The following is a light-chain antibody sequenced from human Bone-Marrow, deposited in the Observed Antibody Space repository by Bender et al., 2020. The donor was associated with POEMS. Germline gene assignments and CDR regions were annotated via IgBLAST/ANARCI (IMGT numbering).Light chain of an antibody. CDR2: DDD. V-gene: IGLV1-51*01. J-gene: IGLJ3*02. CDR3: GTWDNSLSAGL. Sequence: QSVLTQPPSVSAAPGQNVTISCSGSTSNIVNEYVSWYQQLPGTAPKVLIYDDDKRPSGIPDRFSASKSGTSATLAIAGLQTGDEADYYCGTWDNSLSAGLFGRGTKLTVL. CDR1: TSNIVNEY.